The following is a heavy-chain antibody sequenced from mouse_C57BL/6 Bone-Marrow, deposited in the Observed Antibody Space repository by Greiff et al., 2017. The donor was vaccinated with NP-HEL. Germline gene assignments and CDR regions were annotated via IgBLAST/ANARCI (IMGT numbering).Heavy chain of an antibody. V-gene: IGHV1-15*01. CDR3: ARVPYYYGSSHWYFDV. D-gene: IGHD1-1*01. J-gene: IGHJ1*03. CDR2: IDPETGGT. Sequence: QVQLQQSGAELVRPGASVTLSCKASGYTFTDYEMHWVKQTPVHGLEWIGAIDPETGGTAYNQKFKGKAILTADKSSSTAYMELRSLTSEDSAVYYCARVPYYYGSSHWYFDVWGTGTTVTVSS. CDR1: GYTFTDYE.